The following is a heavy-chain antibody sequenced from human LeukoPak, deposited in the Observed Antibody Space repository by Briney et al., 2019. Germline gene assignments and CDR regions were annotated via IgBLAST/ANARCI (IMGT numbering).Heavy chain of an antibody. D-gene: IGHD2-15*01. Sequence: GESLKISCKGSGYSFTSYWIGWVSQMPGKGLEWMGIIYPGDSDTRYSPSFQGQVTISADTSISTAYMELSRLRSDDTAVYYCARDRDIVVVVASGNWFDPWGQGTLVTVSS. J-gene: IGHJ5*02. CDR2: IYPGDSDT. CDR3: ARDRDIVVVVASGNWFDP. V-gene: IGHV5-51*01. CDR1: GYSFTSYW.